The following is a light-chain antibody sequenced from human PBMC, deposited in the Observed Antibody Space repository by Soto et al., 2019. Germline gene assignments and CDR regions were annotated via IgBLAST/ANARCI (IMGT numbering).Light chain of an antibody. CDR2: DVS. CDR1: SSDFGGYNY. V-gene: IGLV2-14*01. J-gene: IGLJ2*01. CDR3: SSYTSSSTYVV. Sequence: QSALTQPASVSGSPGQSITISCTGTSSDFGGYNYVSWYQQHPGKAPKLMIYDVSNRPSGVSNRFSGSKSGNTASLTISGIQAEDEADYYCSSYTSSSTYVVFGGGTKLTVL.